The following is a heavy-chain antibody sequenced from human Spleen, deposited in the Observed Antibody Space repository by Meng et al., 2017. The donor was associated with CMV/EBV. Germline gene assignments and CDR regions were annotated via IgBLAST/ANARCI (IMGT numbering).Heavy chain of an antibody. Sequence: GESLKISCAASGFIFSSYDMTWVRQAPGKGLEWVSSITSGSGSIYYADSVKGRFTISRDNAKNSLYLQMNSLRAEDTAVYYCARGYYDSSGALWGQGTLVTVSS. V-gene: IGHV3-21*01. CDR1: GFIFSSYD. D-gene: IGHD3-22*01. CDR2: ITSGSGSI. J-gene: IGHJ4*02. CDR3: ARGYYDSSGAL.